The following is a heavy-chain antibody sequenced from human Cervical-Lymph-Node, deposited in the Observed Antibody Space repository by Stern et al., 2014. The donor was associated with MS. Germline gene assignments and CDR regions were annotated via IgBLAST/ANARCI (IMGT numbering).Heavy chain of an antibody. CDR1: GFSLSTTGMC. J-gene: IGHJ4*02. Sequence: QVTLRESGPALVKPTQTLTLTCTFSGFSLSTTGMCLSWIRQPPGKALEWLALLDWDGDKYYSTALKTRLTISKDTSKNQVVLTMTNMAPLDTATYFCVRAREGYYFDYRGQGIPVTVSS. CDR3: VRAREGYYFDY. CDR2: LDWDGDK. D-gene: IGHD2-21*01. V-gene: IGHV2-70*01.